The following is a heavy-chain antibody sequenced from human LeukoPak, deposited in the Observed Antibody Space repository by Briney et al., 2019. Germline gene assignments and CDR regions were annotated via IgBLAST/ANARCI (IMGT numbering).Heavy chain of an antibody. CDR2: INPSGSST. V-gene: IGHV1-46*01. CDR1: GYSFTSHY. CDR3: AKATTVVAAGSLDV. Sequence: ASVKVSCKASGYSFTSHYMHWVRQAPGQGLEWLGLINPSGSSTLYAQKFQGRVTMTRDMSTTTDYMELSSLRSEDTAVYYCAKATTVVAAGSLDVWGKGTTVTVSS. D-gene: IGHD4-23*01. J-gene: IGHJ6*04.